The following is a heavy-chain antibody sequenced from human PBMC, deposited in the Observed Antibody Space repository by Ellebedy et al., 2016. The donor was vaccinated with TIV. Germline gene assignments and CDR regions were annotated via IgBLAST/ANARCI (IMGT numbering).Heavy chain of an antibody. CDR2: IGAYNGNT. CDR1: GYSLTSNG. Sequence: AASVKVSCKASGYSLTSNGISWVRQAPGQGLEWMGWIGAYNGNTNYAQKFQGRVTMTTDTSTSTVYMDLRSLISDDTAVYYCARRLWFGELDVWGQGTTVTVSS. CDR3: ARRLWFGELDV. V-gene: IGHV1-18*01. D-gene: IGHD3-10*01. J-gene: IGHJ6*02.